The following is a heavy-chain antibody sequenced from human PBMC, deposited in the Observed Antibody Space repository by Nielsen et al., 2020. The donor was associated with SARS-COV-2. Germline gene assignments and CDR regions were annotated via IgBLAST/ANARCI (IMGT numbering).Heavy chain of an antibody. V-gene: IGHV3-9*01. J-gene: IGHJ4*02. Sequence: GGSLRLSCAASGFTFDDYAMHWVRQAPRKGLEWVSGISWNSGSIGYADSVKGRFTISRDNAKNSLYLQMNSLRAEDTALYYCAKLSSVAAPPTPNDYWGQGTLVTVSS. D-gene: IGHD6-19*01. CDR3: AKLSSVAAPPTPNDY. CDR1: GFTFDDYA. CDR2: ISWNSGSI.